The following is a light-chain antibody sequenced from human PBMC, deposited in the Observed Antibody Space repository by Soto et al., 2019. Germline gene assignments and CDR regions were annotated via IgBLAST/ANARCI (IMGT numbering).Light chain of an antibody. CDR2: DAS. CDR1: QDINDR. CDR3: QQFDSLPYT. J-gene: IGKJ2*01. V-gene: IGKV1-33*01. Sequence: DIRMTQSASSLSASVGDRVTITCQASQDINDRLNWYQQKPGKAPKILISDASSLETGVPSRFSGDGSGTDFTLTINNLQPEDFATYHCQQFDSLPYTFGQGTSLEI.